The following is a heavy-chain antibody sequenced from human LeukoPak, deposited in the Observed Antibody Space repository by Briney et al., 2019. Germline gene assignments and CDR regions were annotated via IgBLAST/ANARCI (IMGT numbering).Heavy chain of an antibody. D-gene: IGHD1-7*01. CDR1: CDSMSSARYF. V-gene: IGHV4-39*02. CDR3: VRGGITGTNFDY. CDR2: FYYGAST. J-gene: IGHJ4*02. Sequence: SETLSLTCTVSCDSMSSARYFWGWVRQPPGKGLEFIGSFYYGASTYYSSSLKSRVTISTDTSDNHFFLQLRSVTAADTGVYFCVRGGITGTNFDYWGQGTLVSVSS.